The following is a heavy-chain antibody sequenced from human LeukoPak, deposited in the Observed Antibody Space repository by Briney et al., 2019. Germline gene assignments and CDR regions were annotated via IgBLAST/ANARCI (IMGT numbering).Heavy chain of an antibody. V-gene: IGHV4-39*07. Sequence: SETLSLTCTGSGGSISSSSYYWGWIRQPPGKGLEWMGSIYYSGSTYYNPSLKSRVTISVDTSKNQFSLKLSSVTAADTAVYYCASPGRYCSSTSCPYYFDYWGQGTLVTVSS. CDR1: GGSISSSSYY. CDR2: IYYSGST. J-gene: IGHJ4*02. D-gene: IGHD2-2*01. CDR3: ASPGRYCSSTSCPYYFDY.